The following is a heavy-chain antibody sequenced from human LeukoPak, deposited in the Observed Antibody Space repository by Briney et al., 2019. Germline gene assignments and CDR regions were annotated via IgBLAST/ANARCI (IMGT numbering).Heavy chain of an antibody. CDR3: AKDLHYYVPMDV. Sequence: GGSLRLSCAASGFTFSDCAMSWVRQAPGKGLEWVSAIGSDGNKHYSESVKGRFAISRDNSKNTLFLQMSSLRAEDTALYYCAKDLHYYVPMDVWGQGTTVTVSS. D-gene: IGHD3-10*02. V-gene: IGHV3-23*01. CDR2: IGSDGNK. J-gene: IGHJ6*02. CDR1: GFTFSDCA.